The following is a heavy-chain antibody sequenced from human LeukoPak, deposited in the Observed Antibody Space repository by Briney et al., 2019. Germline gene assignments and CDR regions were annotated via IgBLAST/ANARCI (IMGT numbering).Heavy chain of an antibody. CDR3: AGNQPESSDYAFDI. CDR2: IYHSGST. V-gene: IGHV4-30-2*01. CDR1: GGSISSGGYS. Sequence: SGILSLTCAVSGGSISSGGYSWSWIRQPPGKGLEWIGYIYHSGSTYYNPSLKSRVTISVDGSKNQFSLKLSSVTAADTAVYYCAGNQPESSDYAFDIWGQGTLVTVSS. D-gene: IGHD3/OR15-3a*01. J-gene: IGHJ4*02.